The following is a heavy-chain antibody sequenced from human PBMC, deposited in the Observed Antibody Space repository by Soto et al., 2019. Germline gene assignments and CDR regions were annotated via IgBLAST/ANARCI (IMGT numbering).Heavy chain of an antibody. V-gene: IGHV4-30-4*01. J-gene: IGHJ4*02. Sequence: SETLSLTCTVSGGSISSGDYFWSWIRQPPGKGLEWIGYIYYSGSASYNPSLKSRVTISVDTSKNQFSLKLSSLTAADTAVYYCASRIAAAGTDDCWGQGTLVTVSS. CDR3: ASRIAAAGTDDC. CDR1: GGSISSGDYF. D-gene: IGHD6-13*01. CDR2: IYYSGSA.